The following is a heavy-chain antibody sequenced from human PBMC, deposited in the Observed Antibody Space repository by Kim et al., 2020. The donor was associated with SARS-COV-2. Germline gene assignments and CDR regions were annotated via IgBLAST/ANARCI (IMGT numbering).Heavy chain of an antibody. Sequence: ASVKVSCKASGYTFTSYGISWVRQAPGQGLEWMGWISACNGNTNYAQKLQGRVTMTTDTSTSTAYMELRSLRSDDTAVYYCARRGGYYGSGSPDYWGQGTLVTVSS. CDR1: GYTFTSYG. CDR3: ARRGGYYGSGSPDY. V-gene: IGHV1-18*01. J-gene: IGHJ4*02. D-gene: IGHD3-10*01. CDR2: ISACNGNT.